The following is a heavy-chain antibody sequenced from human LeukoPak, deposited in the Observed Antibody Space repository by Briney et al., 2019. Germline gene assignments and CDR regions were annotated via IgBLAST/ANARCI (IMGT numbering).Heavy chain of an antibody. J-gene: IGHJ5*02. CDR1: GGSISSYY. CDR3: ARAGVPAAIQVVGWFDP. Sequence: SETLSLTCTVSGGSISSYYWSWIRQPPGKGLEWIAYIDYRGSTTYNPSLKSRVTISVDTSRNQFSLKLSSVTAADTAVYYCARAGVPAAIQVVGWFDPWGQGTLVTVSS. D-gene: IGHD2-2*02. V-gene: IGHV4-59*01. CDR2: IDYRGST.